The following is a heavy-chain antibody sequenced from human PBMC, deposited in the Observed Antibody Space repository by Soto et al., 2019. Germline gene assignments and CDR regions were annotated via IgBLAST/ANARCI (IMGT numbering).Heavy chain of an antibody. D-gene: IGHD2-15*01. CDR2: IDPDYSYT. J-gene: IGHJ4*02. Sequence: PGESLKISCKGSGYSFTNYCINGVRQMTGKGVGWMGRIDPDYSYTNYSPSFQGHVTISVDKSISTAYLQWSSLQASATAIYYGANLPPPAYCSGSTCSGYWGQGTLVTVSS. CDR1: GYSFTNYC. V-gene: IGHV5-10-1*01. CDR3: ANLPPPAYCSGSTCSGY.